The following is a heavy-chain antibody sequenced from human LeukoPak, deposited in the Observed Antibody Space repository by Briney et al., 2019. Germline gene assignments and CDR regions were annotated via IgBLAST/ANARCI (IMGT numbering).Heavy chain of an antibody. Sequence: ASAKVSCKVSGYTLTKLCMHWVRQAPGKGLEWMGGFDPEDGETIYAQKFQGRVTMTEDTSTDTAYMELSSLRSEDTAVYYCATGRYGDFSYFDYWGQGTLVTVSS. CDR3: ATGRYGDFSYFDY. CDR1: GYTLTKLC. V-gene: IGHV1-24*01. J-gene: IGHJ4*02. D-gene: IGHD4-17*01. CDR2: FDPEDGET.